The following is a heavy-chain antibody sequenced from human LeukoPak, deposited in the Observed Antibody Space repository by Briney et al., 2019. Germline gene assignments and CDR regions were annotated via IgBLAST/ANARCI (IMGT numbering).Heavy chain of an antibody. Sequence: PGGSLRLSRAASGITFSYYWMHWVRQAPGKGLVWVSRIDADGSSATYADSVKGRFTISRDNAKNTLYLQMNSLRAEDTAMYYCARNRGDPSYFDYWGQGILVTVSS. J-gene: IGHJ4*02. D-gene: IGHD4-17*01. CDR2: IDADGSSA. CDR1: GITFSYYW. V-gene: IGHV3-74*01. CDR3: ARNRGDPSYFDY.